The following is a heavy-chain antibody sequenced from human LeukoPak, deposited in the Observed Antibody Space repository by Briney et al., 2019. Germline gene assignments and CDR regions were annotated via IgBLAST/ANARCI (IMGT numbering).Heavy chain of an antibody. D-gene: IGHD3-10*01. CDR1: GGSISSSSYY. V-gene: IGHV4-39*01. CDR2: IPYSGNA. CDR3: ARRRGSGSQSFDY. J-gene: IGHJ4*02. Sequence: SETLSLTCTVSGGSISSSSYYWGWIRQPPGQGLEWIGTIPYSGNAYYSPSLKSRVTISVDTSKDQFSLKVSSVTAADTAVYYCARRRGSGSQSFDYWGQGTLVTAS.